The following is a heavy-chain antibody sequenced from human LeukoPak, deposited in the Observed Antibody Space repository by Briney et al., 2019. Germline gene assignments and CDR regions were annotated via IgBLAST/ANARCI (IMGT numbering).Heavy chain of an antibody. V-gene: IGHV3-64*01. CDR2: ITTNGDKT. CDR1: GITFNSYA. Sequence: GSPRLSCATSGITFNSYAMQWVRPAPGEGLGYVSAITTNGDKTYYGNSVKGRFTISRDNSKNTLYLQMGSLRIEDMAVYYCARGGATTLFDYWGQGTLVTVSS. CDR3: ARGGATTLFDY. D-gene: IGHD1-26*01. J-gene: IGHJ4*02.